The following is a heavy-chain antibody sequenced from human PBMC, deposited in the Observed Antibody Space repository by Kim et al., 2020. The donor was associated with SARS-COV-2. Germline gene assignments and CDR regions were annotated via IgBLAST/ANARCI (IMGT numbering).Heavy chain of an antibody. D-gene: IGHD3-22*01. CDR2: MYYSGST. V-gene: IGHV4-39*01. Sequence: SETLSLTCTVSGGSISSSSYYWGWIRQPPGKGLEWIGIMYYSGSTYYNPSLKSRVTISVDTSKNQFSLKLSSVTAADTAVYYCSREDTSGYYDYWVPGT. CDR3: SREDTSGYYDY. J-gene: IGHJ4*02. CDR1: GGSISSSSYY.